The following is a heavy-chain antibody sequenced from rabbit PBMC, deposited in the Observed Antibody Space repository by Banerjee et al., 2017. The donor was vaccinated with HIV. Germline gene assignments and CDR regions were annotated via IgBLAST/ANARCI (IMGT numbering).Heavy chain of an antibody. CDR3: ARGSAAGYGYGTYFNL. CDR1: GFDFSSNA. D-gene: IGHD6-1*01. CDR2: IYNGDGST. V-gene: IGHV1S47*01. Sequence: EESGGDLVKPGASLTLTCTASGFDFSSNAMCWVRQAPGKGPEWIACIYNGDGSTYYASWVNGRFTISRSTSLNTVTLQMTSLTAADTATYFCARGSAAGYGYGTYFNLWGQGTLVTVS. J-gene: IGHJ4*01.